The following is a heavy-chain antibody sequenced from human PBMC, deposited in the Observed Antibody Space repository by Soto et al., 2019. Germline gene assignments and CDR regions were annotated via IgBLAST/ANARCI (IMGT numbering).Heavy chain of an antibody. D-gene: IGHD3-9*01. J-gene: IGHJ4*02. CDR3: ARHPRTDYDILTGSDY. CDR1: GYSFTSYW. V-gene: IGHV5-51*01. Sequence: PGESLKISCKGSGYSFTSYWIGWVRQMPGKGLEWMGIIYPGDSDTRYSPSFQGQVTISADKSISTAYLQWSSLKASDTAMYYCARHPRTDYDILTGSDYWGQGTLVTVSS. CDR2: IYPGDSDT.